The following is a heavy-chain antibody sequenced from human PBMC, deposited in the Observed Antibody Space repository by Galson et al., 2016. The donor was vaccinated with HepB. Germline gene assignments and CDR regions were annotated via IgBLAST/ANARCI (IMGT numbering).Heavy chain of an antibody. J-gene: IGHJ5*02. Sequence: SVKVSCKASGGTFSSYAISWVRQAPGQGLEWMGGIIPIFGTANYAQKFQGRVTITADKSTSTAYMELSSLRSEETAVYYCARTRTVFGVVITGGWFDPWGQGTLVTVSS. CDR1: GGTFSSYA. CDR2: IIPIFGTA. V-gene: IGHV1-69*06. CDR3: ARTRTVFGVVITGGWFDP. D-gene: IGHD3-3*01.